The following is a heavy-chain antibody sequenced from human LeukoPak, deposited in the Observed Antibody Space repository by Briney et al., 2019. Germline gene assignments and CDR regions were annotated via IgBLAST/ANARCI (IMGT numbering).Heavy chain of an antibody. J-gene: IGHJ4*02. Sequence: SETLSLTCTVSGSSISSYYWSWIRQAPGKGLEWIGNIYYIGSTNYNPSLKRRVTISADPSKNQLSLKLSSVTAADTAVYYCARHGGSYSYDYWGQGTLVTVSS. CDR1: GSSISSYY. D-gene: IGHD1-26*01. CDR3: ARHGGSYSYDY. CDR2: IYYIGST. V-gene: IGHV4-59*08.